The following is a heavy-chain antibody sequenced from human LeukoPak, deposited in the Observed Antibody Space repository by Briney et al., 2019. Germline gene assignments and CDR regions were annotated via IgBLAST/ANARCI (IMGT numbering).Heavy chain of an antibody. CDR2: ISGSGGST. J-gene: IGHJ4*02. CDR1: GFTFSSYA. D-gene: IGHD3-3*01. Sequence: GGSLRLSCAAPGFTFSSYAMSWVRQAPGKGLEWVSAISGSGGSTYYADSVKGRFTISRDNSKNTLYLQMNSLRAEDTAVYYCAKAYDFWSGYYWPAAHWGQGTLVTVSS. CDR3: AKAYDFWSGYYWPAAH. V-gene: IGHV3-23*01.